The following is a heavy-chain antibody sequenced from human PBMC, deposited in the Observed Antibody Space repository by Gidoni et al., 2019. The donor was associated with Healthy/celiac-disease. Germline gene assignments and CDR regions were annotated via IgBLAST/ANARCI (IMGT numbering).Heavy chain of an antibody. CDR3: ARDFRVQLERPFNYYYGMDV. V-gene: IGHV3-21*01. J-gene: IGHJ6*02. CDR2: ISSSSSYI. D-gene: IGHD1-1*01. CDR1: GFTFSSYS. Sequence: EVQLVESGGGLVKPGGSLRLSCAASGFTFSSYSMNWVRQAPGKGLEWVSSISSSSSYIYYADSVKGRFTISRDNAKNSLYLQMNSLRAEDTAVYYCARDFRVQLERPFNYYYGMDVWGQGTTVTVSS.